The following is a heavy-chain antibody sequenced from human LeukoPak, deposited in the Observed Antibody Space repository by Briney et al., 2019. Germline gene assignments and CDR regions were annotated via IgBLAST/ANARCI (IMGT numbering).Heavy chain of an antibody. J-gene: IGHJ6*02. CDR2: IYYSGST. CDR3: ASSGYSYADPGYYYYGMDV. D-gene: IGHD5-18*01. Sequence: SETLSLTCTVSGGSISSGGYYWSWIRQHPGKGLEWFGYIYYSGSTYYNPSLKSRVTISVDTSKNQFSLKLSSVTAADTAVYYCASSGYSYADPGYYYYGMDVWGQGTTVTVSS. V-gene: IGHV4-31*03. CDR1: GGSISSGGYY.